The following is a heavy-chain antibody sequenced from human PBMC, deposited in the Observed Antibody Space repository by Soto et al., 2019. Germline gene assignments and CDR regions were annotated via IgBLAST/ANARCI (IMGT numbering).Heavy chain of an antibody. V-gene: IGHV3-30-3*01. CDR3: ARDRGGNRSSSPYYYYYGMDV. CDR2: ISYDGSNK. CDR1: GFTFSSYA. Sequence: QVQLVESGGGVVQPGRSLRLSCAASGFTFSSYAMHWVRQAPGKGLEWVAVISYDGSNKYYADSVKGRFTISRDNSKNTLYLQMNSLRAEHTAVYYCARDRGGNRSSSPYYYYYGMDVWGQGTTVTVSS. J-gene: IGHJ6*02. D-gene: IGHD6-13*01.